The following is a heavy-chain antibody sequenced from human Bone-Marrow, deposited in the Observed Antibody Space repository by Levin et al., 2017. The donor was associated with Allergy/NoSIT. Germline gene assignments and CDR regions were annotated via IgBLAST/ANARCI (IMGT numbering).Heavy chain of an antibody. V-gene: IGHV1-2*02. D-gene: IGHD1-26*01. CDR2: INPHTGAT. CDR3: ARRIVGVADYGMDV. Sequence: ASVKVSCKASGYTFTGHYMHWVRQAPGQGLEWMGWINPHTGATNYADKFQGRVTLTRDSSITTAYMDLSSLSSEDTAVYYCARRIVGVADYGMDVWGQGTTVIVSS. CDR1: GYTFTGHY. J-gene: IGHJ6*02.